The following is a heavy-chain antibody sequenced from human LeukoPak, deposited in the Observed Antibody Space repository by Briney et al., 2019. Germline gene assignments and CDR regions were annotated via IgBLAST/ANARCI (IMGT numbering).Heavy chain of an antibody. CDR3: ARRGWENYYDSSGYYPTFDY. V-gene: IGHV4-38-2*01. CDR1: GYSISSGYY. CDR2: IYHSGST. J-gene: IGHJ4*02. Sequence: PSETLSLTCAVSGYSISSGYYWGWIRQPPGKGLEWIGGIYHSGSTYYNPSLKSRVTISVDTSKNQFSLKLSSVTAADTAVYYCARRGWENYYDSSGYYPTFDYWGQGTLVTVSS. D-gene: IGHD3-22*01.